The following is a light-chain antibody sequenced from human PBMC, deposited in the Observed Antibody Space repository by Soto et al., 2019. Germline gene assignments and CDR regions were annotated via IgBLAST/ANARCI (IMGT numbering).Light chain of an antibody. J-gene: IGKJ4*01. CDR1: QSVSSY. CDR2: DAS. V-gene: IGKV3-11*01. Sequence: TQSPASLSASVGERATLSCRASQSVSSYLAWYQQKPGQAPRLLIYDASNRATGIPARFSGSGSGTDFTLTISSLEPEDFAVYYCQQRSNWRVTFGGGTKVEIK. CDR3: QQRSNWRVT.